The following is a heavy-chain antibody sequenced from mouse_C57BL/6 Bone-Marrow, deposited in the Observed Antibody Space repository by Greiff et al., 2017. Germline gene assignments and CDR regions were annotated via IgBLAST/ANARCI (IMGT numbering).Heavy chain of an antibody. D-gene: IGHD1-1*01. V-gene: IGHV1-55*01. CDR1: GYTFTSSW. Sequence: QVQLQQPGAELVKPGASVKMSCKASGYTFTSSWITWVKQRPGQGLEWIGDIYPGSGSTNYNEKFKGKATLTVDTSSSTAYMQLSSLTSEDSAVYCCARDYGSTLFAYGGQGTLVTVSA. CDR3: ARDYGSTLFAY. J-gene: IGHJ3*01. CDR2: IYPGSGST.